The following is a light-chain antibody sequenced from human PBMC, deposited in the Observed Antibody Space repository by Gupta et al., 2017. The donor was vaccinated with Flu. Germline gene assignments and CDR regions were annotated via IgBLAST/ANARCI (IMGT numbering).Light chain of an antibody. Sequence: DIQLTQSPSSLSASVGDRVTITCRVSHGISSYLNWYRQKPGKAPKLLIYGTSNLQTGVPSRFSSSRSGTTYTLTISSLQPEDVATNYGQRTYNAPTFTFGQGTRVEIK. CDR1: HGISSY. CDR3: QRTYNAPTFT. J-gene: IGKJ5*01. V-gene: IGKV1-37*01. CDR2: GTS.